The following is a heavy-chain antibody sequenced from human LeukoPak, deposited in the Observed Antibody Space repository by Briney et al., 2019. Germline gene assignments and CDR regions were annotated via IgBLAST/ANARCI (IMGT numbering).Heavy chain of an antibody. CDR1: GDSIDRTNY. CDR3: TRENWPFCPFPF. D-gene: IGHD1-1*01. J-gene: IGHJ4*02. CDR2: IAHDGTR. Sequence: SETLSLICGVSGDSIDRTNYWSWVRQAPGKGLEWIGEIAHDGTRNYNPSLRSRVVMYFDRANNYFSLSLTAVTAADTALYYCTRENWPFCPFPFWRQGVMVTVSS. V-gene: IGHV4-4*02.